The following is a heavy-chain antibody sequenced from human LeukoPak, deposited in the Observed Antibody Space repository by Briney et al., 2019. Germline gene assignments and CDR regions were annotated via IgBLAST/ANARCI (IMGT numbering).Heavy chain of an antibody. CDR2: ISGSGGST. D-gene: IGHD6-13*01. Sequence: GGSLRLSCAASGFTFSSYAMSWVRQAPGKGLEWVSAISGSGGSTYYADSVKGRFTISRDNSKNTLYLQMNSLRPEDTAVYYCARDSPYSSSWFFDYWGQGTLVTVSS. J-gene: IGHJ4*02. CDR1: GFTFSSYA. V-gene: IGHV3-23*01. CDR3: ARDSPYSSSWFFDY.